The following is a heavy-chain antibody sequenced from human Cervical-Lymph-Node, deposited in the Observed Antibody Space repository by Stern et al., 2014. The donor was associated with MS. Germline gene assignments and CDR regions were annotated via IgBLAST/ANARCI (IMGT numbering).Heavy chain of an antibody. CDR3: ARGPGTTFDY. CDR2: INPNNGDT. CDR1: GYTFTAYY. V-gene: IGHV1-2*02. D-gene: IGHD1-7*01. J-gene: IGHJ4*02. Sequence: QVQLVQSGAEVKNPGASVKVSCKASGYTFTAYYMHWMRQAPGQGREWMGWINPNNGDTKYAQKFQGRVPMTGDTSISTAYMELSGLRSDDTAVYYCARGPGTTFDYWGQGTLVTVFS.